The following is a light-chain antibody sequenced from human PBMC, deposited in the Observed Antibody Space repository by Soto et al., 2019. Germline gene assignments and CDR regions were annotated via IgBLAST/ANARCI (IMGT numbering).Light chain of an antibody. CDR2: GAS. Sequence: EIVLTQSPGTLSLSPGERATLSCVASQSVIHNYLAWYQQKPGQAPRLLIFGASNRATGFPDRFSGSGSGTDFTLTINRLEPEDFAVYYCQQYGSSPWTFGQGTKVDIK. V-gene: IGKV3-20*01. CDR1: QSVIHNY. J-gene: IGKJ1*01. CDR3: QQYGSSPWT.